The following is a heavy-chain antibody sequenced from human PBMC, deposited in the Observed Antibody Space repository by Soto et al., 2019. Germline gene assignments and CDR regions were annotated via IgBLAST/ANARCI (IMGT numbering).Heavy chain of an antibody. CDR1: GGSINSYY. CDR2: IYISGST. J-gene: IGHJ6*02. V-gene: IGHV4-4*07. D-gene: IGHD6-13*01. CDR3: AKSSSRCSLGQYGLDV. Sequence: QVQLQESGPGLVKPSETLSLTCTVSGGSINSYYWYWIRQPAGKGLEWIGRIYISGSTNYNPSLKSRVTMSIDTSKNQFSLKVSSVTAADTAVYYCAKSSSRCSLGQYGLDVWGQGTTVTVSS.